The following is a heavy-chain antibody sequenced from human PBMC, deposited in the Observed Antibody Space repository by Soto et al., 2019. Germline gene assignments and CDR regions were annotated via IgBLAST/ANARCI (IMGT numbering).Heavy chain of an antibody. D-gene: IGHD2-21*02. CDR1: RESMSSSFYY. Sequence: PSDSLSLTAVVSRESMSSSFYYCGWIPPPPGQGLEWIGSIYYSGRPYYNPSFKSRVTISIDTSKNQFSLKLSSVTATDTAVYYCARQRTTVVTQAYFDHWGQGALVTV. J-gene: IGHJ4*02. CDR3: ARQRTTVVTQAYFDH. V-gene: IGHV4-39*01. CDR2: IYYSGRP.